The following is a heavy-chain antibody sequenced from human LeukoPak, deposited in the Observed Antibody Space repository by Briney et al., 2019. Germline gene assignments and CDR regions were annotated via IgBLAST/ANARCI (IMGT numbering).Heavy chain of an antibody. CDR2: INGDGSTT. J-gene: IGHJ4*02. D-gene: IGHD2/OR15-2a*01. CDR1: GFTFSSYW. V-gene: IGHV3-74*01. CDR3: ASGVAFSNYYFDY. Sequence: GGSLRLSCAASGFTFSSYWMHWVRQAPGKGLVWVSRINGDGSTTNYADSVKGRFTISRDNTKNTLYLQMNSLRAEDTAVYYCASGVAFSNYYFDYWGQGTLVTVSS.